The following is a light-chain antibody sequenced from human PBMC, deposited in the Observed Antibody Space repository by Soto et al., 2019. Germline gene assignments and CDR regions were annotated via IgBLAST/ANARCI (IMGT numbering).Light chain of an antibody. CDR3: QQYGSSP. V-gene: IGKV3-20*01. CDR1: QSVSSTY. CDR2: GAS. J-gene: IGKJ4*01. Sequence: ELVLTQSPGTLSLSPGDRATLSCRASQSVSSTYLAWYQQKPGQAPRLLIYGASSRATGIPDRFSGSGSGTDFTLTISRLEPEDFAVYYCQQYGSSPFGGGTKVDIK.